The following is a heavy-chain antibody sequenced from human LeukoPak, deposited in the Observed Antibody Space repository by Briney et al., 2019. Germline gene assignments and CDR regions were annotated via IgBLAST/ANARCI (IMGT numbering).Heavy chain of an antibody. CDR2: IYYSGST. CDR1: GGSISSYY. D-gene: IGHD3-22*01. J-gene: IGHJ3*02. CDR3: ARDRMYYYDSSGYYAFDI. V-gene: IGHV4-59*12. Sequence: PSETLSLTCTASGGSISSYYWSWIRQPPGKGLEWIGYIYYSGSTNYNPSLKSRVTISVDTSENQFSLKLSSVTAADTAVYYCARDRMYYYDSSGYYAFDIWGQGTMVTVSS.